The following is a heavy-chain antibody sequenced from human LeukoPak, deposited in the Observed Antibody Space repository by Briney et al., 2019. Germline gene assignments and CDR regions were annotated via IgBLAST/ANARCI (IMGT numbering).Heavy chain of an antibody. CDR1: GFTFTIFG. J-gene: IGHJ3*02. D-gene: IGHD3-3*01. CDR3: ARTYDFGRGPPGDTFDN. Sequence: GGSLRLSCAASGFTFTIFGLNWVRQAPGKGPEWVSYIDARSGITYYADSVQGRFTISRDNAKESVFLQMNSLRADDTAVYYCARTYDFGRGPPGDTFDNWGPGTLVIVSS. V-gene: IGHV3-48*01. CDR2: IDARSGIT.